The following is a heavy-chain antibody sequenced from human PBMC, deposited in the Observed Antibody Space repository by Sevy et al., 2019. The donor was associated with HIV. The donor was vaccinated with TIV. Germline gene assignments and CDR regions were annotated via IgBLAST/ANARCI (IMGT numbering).Heavy chain of an antibody. CDR3: ARGGLGISGWYYFDY. Sequence: GGSLRLSCAASGFTFSSYWMHWVRQAPEKGLVWVSRVNGDGSSTTYADSVKGRFSISRDNAKNTLYLQMNSLRAEDTAVYYCARGGLGISGWYYFDYWGQGALVTVSS. V-gene: IGHV3-74*01. J-gene: IGHJ4*02. CDR1: GFTFSSYW. D-gene: IGHD6-19*01. CDR2: VNGDGSST.